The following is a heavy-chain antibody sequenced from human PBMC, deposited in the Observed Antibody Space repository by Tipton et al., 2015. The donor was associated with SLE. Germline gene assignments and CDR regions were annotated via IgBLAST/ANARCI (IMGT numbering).Heavy chain of an antibody. D-gene: IGHD4-17*01. CDR3: AKFRSEDYGDYGGGY. J-gene: IGHJ4*02. Sequence: SLRPSCAASGFTFSSYAMSWVRQAPGKGLEWVSAISGSGGSTYYADSVKGRFTISRDNSKNTLYLQMNSLRAEDTAVYYCAKFRSEDYGDYGGGYWGQGTLATVSS. CDR2: ISGSGGST. CDR1: GFTFSSYA. V-gene: IGHV3-23*01.